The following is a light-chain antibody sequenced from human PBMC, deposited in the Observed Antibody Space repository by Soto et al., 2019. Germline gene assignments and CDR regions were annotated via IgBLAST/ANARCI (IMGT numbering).Light chain of an antibody. V-gene: IGKV3-11*01. CDR3: QQSYALVRT. J-gene: IGKJ4*01. CDR1: QSVSSY. Sequence: VVTQAPANLSLSPGEKANITSRASQSVSSYLAWYQQKPGQAPRLLIYAASTRATGVSARFSGSGVETDFTLTITSLQPEDFGIYYCQQSYALVRTFGGGTKVDIK. CDR2: AAS.